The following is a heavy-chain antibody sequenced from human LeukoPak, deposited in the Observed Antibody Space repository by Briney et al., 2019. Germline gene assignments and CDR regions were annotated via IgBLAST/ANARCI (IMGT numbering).Heavy chain of an antibody. CDR1: GGTFSSYA. V-gene: IGHV1-69*06. J-gene: IGHJ4*02. CDR3: ARDLYYGSGSYHNFDY. Sequence: GSSVKVSCKASGGTFSSYAISWVRQAPGQGLEWMGGIIPIFGTANYAQKFQGRVTITADKSTSTAYMELSSLRSEDTAVYYCARDLYYGSGSYHNFDYWGQGTLVTVSS. D-gene: IGHD3-10*01. CDR2: IIPIFGTA.